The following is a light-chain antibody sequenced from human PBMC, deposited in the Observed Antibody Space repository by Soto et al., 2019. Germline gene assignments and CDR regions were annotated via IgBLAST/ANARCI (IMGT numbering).Light chain of an antibody. J-gene: IGLJ2*01. CDR3: SSYAGSNVI. CDR2: EVS. V-gene: IGLV2-8*01. Sequence: QAVVTQPPSASGSPGQSVTISCTGTSSDVGGYNYVSWYQQCSGKAPKLMIYEVSKRPSGVPDRFSGSKSGNTASLTVSGLQAEDEADYYCSSYAGSNVIFGGGTKLTVL. CDR1: SSDVGGYNY.